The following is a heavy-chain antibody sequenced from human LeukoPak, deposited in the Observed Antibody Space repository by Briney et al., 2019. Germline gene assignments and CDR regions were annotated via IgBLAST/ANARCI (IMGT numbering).Heavy chain of an antibody. CDR1: GFTFSSYS. J-gene: IGHJ3*02. D-gene: IGHD3-22*01. CDR2: ISSSSSYI. V-gene: IGHV3-21*04. CDR3: AREGVYDSSGYNDAFDI. Sequence: PGGSLRLSCAASGFTFSSYSMNWVRQAPGKGLEWVSSISSSSSYIYYADSVKGRFTISRDNAKNSLYLQMNSLRAEDTAVYYCAREGVYDSSGYNDAFDIWGQGTMVTVSS.